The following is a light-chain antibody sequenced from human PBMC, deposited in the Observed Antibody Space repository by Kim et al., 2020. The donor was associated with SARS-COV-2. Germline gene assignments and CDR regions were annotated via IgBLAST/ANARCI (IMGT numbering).Light chain of an antibody. Sequence: SYELTQPLSVSVALGQTARITCGGNNIGSKSVHWHQQKPGQAPVLVIYRDTNRPSGIPERFSGSNSGNTATLSISRAQAGDEADYYCQVWDSSTGIFGGGTQLTVL. J-gene: IGLJ2*01. V-gene: IGLV3-9*01. CDR1: NIGSKS. CDR2: RDT. CDR3: QVWDSSTGI.